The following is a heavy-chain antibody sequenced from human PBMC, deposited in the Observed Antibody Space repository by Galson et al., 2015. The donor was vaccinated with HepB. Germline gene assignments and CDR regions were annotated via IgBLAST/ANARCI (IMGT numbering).Heavy chain of an antibody. J-gene: IGHJ4*02. Sequence: SVKASCKASGYTFTTYYIHWVRQAPGQGLEWMGIINPSGGGTSYAQKFQGRVTMTRDTSTSTVNMELSSLRSEDTAVYYCARSAQRDILISSFDYWGQGTLVTVSS. CDR2: INPSGGGT. D-gene: IGHD3-9*01. CDR3: ARSAQRDILISSFDY. CDR1: GYTFTTYY. V-gene: IGHV1-46*01.